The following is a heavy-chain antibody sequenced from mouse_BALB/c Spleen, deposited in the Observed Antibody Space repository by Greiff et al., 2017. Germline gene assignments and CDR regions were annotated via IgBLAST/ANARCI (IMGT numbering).Heavy chain of an antibody. CDR2: ISYSGST. CDR1: GYSITSDYA. CDR3: ARSGNYDYDEDYAMDY. V-gene: IGHV3-2*02. Sequence: EVKLQESGPGLVKPSQSLSLTCTVTGYSITSDYAWNWIRQFPGNKLEWMGYISYSGSTSYNPSLKSRISITRDTSKNQFFLQLNSVTTEDTATYYCARSGNYDYDEDYAMDYWGQGTSVTVSS. J-gene: IGHJ4*01. D-gene: IGHD2-4*01.